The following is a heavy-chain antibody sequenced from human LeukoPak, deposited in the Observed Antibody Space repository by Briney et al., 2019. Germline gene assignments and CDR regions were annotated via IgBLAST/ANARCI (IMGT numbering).Heavy chain of an antibody. V-gene: IGHV3-30*18. CDR1: GFTFSSYV. CDR2: ISYDGSNK. Sequence: GGSLRLSCAASGFTFSSYVMHWVRQAPGKGLQWVAVISYDGSNKYYADSVKGRFTISRDNSKNTLYLQMNSLRAEDTAVYYCAKEMTTVTTFSLDYWGQGTLVTVSS. J-gene: IGHJ4*02. CDR3: AKEMTTVTTFSLDY. D-gene: IGHD4-17*01.